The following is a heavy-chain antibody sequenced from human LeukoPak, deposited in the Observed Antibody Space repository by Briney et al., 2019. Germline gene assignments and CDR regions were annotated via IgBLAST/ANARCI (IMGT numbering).Heavy chain of an antibody. CDR2: TYYSGST. CDR1: GGSISSSSYY. Sequence: SETLSLTCTVSGGSISSSSYYWGWIRQPPGKGLEWIGSTYYSGSTYYNPSLKSRVTISVDTSKNQFSLKLSSVTAADTAVYYCARPADLTFAPGDYYMDVWGKGTTVTVSS. V-gene: IGHV4-39*07. J-gene: IGHJ6*03. D-gene: IGHD3-10*01. CDR3: ARPADLTFAPGDYYMDV.